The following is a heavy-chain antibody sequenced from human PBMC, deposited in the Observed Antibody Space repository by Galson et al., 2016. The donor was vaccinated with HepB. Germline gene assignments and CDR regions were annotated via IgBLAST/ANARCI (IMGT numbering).Heavy chain of an antibody. CDR2: IYSSGST. D-gene: IGHD5-12*01. V-gene: IGHV4-59*01. J-gene: IGHJ4*02. CDR3: ARDSAYSGYDGNFDC. Sequence: PGKGLEWIGYIYSSGSTSYNPSLKSRLTISLDTPKNQFSLKLSAVTAADTAVYYCARDSAYSGYDGNFDCWGQGALVTVSS.